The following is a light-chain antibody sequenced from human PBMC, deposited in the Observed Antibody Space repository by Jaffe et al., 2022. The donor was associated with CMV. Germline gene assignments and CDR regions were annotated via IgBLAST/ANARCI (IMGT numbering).Light chain of an antibody. V-gene: IGKV3-20*01. Sequence: EIVLTQSPGTLSLSPGERATLSCRASQSVSSSYLAWYQQKPGQAPRLLIYGASSRATGIPDRFSGSGSGTDFTLTISRLEPEDFAVYYCQQYGSSPGHVTFGQGTKLEIK. CDR1: QSVSSSY. CDR2: GAS. J-gene: IGKJ2*01. CDR3: QQYGSSPGHVT.